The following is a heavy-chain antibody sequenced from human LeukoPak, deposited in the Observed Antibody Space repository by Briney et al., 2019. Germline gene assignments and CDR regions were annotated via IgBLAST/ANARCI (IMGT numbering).Heavy chain of an antibody. CDR2: IYYSGST. V-gene: IGHV4-59*01. CDR1: GGSISGYY. D-gene: IGHD2-2*01. Sequence: PSETLSLTCTVSGGSISGYYWSWIRQTPGKGLEWIGYIYYSGSTNYNPSLKSRVTISADTSKNQFSLKLSSVTAADTAVYYCARGGSEEREDIVVVPAAMRDYYYYYMDVWGKGTTVTVSS. CDR3: ARGGSEEREDIVVVPAAMRDYYYYYMDV. J-gene: IGHJ6*03.